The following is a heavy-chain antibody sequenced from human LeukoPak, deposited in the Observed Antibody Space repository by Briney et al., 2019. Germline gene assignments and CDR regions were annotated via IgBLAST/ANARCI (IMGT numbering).Heavy chain of an antibody. CDR3: ARRADYYDSSGYPFLGYWYFDL. V-gene: IGHV4-59*08. J-gene: IGHJ2*01. CDR2: IYYSGST. CDR1: GGSVSSYY. Sequence: SETLSLTCTVSGGSVSSYYWSWIRQPPGKGLEWIGYIYYSGSTNYNPSLKSRVTISVDTSKNQFSLKLSSVTAADTAVYYCARRADYYDSSGYPFLGYWYFDLWGRGTLVTVSS. D-gene: IGHD3-22*01.